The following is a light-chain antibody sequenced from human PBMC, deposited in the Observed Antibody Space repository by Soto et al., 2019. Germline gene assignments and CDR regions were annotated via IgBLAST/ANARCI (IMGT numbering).Light chain of an antibody. V-gene: IGKV3-20*01. CDR1: QSISSNY. CDR2: GAS. J-gene: IGKJ1*01. CDR3: QQYGSSRWT. Sequence: EIVLTQSPATLSLSPGEIATLSFSASQSISSNYLAWYQRKPGQAPRLLVYGASSRATGIPDRFSGSGSGTDLTLTISRLEPEDFAVYYCQQYGSSRWTFGQGTKVDIK.